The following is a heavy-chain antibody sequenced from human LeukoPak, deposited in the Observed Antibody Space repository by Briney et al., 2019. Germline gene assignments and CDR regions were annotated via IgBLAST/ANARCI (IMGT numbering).Heavy chain of an antibody. CDR3: ARRAGAYSHPYDY. J-gene: IGHJ4*02. Sequence: GGSLRLSCAASGFTVSSNYTSWVRQAPGKGLEWVSVIYSGGSTYYADSVKGRFTISRDTAKNSLYLQMNSLRAEDTAVYYCARRAGAYSHPYDYWGQGTLVAVSS. V-gene: IGHV3-53*01. D-gene: IGHD4/OR15-4a*01. CDR1: GFTVSSNY. CDR2: IYSGGST.